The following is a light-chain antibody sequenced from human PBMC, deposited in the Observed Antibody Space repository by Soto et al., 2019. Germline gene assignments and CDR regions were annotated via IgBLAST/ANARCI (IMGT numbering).Light chain of an antibody. J-gene: IGLJ2*01. CDR1: SSDIGAYDY. Sequence: QSVLTQPASLSGSPGQSITISCTGTSSDIGAYDYVSWFQQHPGKAPKLMIYEVSTRPSGVSNRFSGSKSGNTASLTISGLQAEDEADYYCSSYTVSSTSHVVFGGGTKVTVL. V-gene: IGLV2-14*01. CDR3: SSYTVSSTSHVV. CDR2: EVS.